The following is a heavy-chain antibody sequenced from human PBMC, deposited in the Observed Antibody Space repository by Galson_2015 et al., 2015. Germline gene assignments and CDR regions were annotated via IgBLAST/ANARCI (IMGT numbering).Heavy chain of an antibody. J-gene: IGHJ4*02. CDR3: ARESSGYLVH. V-gene: IGHV1-46*01. Sequence: SVKVSCKASGYTFTSYYIHWVRQAPGQGLEWMGIINPSGGSTTSAQKFQGRVTMTRDTSTSTVYTDLSSLRSEDTAVYYCARESSGYLVHWGQGTLVTVSS. D-gene: IGHD3-3*01. CDR1: GYTFTSYY. CDR2: INPSGGST.